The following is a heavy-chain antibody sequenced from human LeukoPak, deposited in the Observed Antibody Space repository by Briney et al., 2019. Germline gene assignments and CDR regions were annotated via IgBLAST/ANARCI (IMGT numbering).Heavy chain of an antibody. D-gene: IGHD4-17*01. CDR2: IYHSGST. CDR1: GYSISSGYY. V-gene: IGHV4-38-2*02. CDR3: ARGFGTVNRGPSFDY. J-gene: IGHJ4*02. Sequence: SETLPLTCTVSGYSISSGYYWGWIRQPPGKGLEWIGSIYHSGSTYYNPSLKSRVTISVDTSKNQVSLKLSSLTAADTAVYFCARGFGTVNRGPSFDYWGRGTLVTVSS.